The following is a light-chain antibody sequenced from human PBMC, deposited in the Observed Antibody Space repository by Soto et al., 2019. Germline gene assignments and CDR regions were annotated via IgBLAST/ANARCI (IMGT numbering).Light chain of an antibody. CDR2: DTS. CDR3: QQYNTYPWT. J-gene: IGKJ1*01. Sequence: DIQMTQSPSTLSASLGDIVTITCRASQYISSWLAWYQQKPGTAPRLLIYDTSNLEDGVPSTFSGSGSGTDFTLTVSSLQPDDSATYYCQQYNTYPWTFGQGTKVDI. CDR1: QYISSW. V-gene: IGKV1-5*01.